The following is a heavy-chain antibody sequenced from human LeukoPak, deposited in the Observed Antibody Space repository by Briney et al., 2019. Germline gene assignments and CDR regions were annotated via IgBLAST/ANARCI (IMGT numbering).Heavy chain of an antibody. Sequence: GGSLRLSCAASGFTFSTYCMHWVRQAPGKGPMWVSRICPDGTVTNYADSVRARFIISRDNARNTVYLQMNSLRVEDTAVYYCVRDFRSADYWGQGTLVTVSS. CDR3: VRDFRSADY. CDR1: GFTFSTYC. J-gene: IGHJ4*02. V-gene: IGHV3-74*01. CDR2: ICPDGTVT.